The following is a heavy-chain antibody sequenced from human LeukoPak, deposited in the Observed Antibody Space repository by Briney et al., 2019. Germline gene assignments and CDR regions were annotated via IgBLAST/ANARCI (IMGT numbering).Heavy chain of an antibody. Sequence: ASVKVSCKASGYTFTSYGISWVRQAPGQGLEWMGWISAYNGNTNYAQKFQGRVTMTRDTSISTAYMELSRLRSDDTAVYYCARAYSSGYFLLGYWGQGTLVTVSS. CDR1: GYTFTSYG. CDR3: ARAYSSGYFLLGY. D-gene: IGHD3-22*01. CDR2: ISAYNGNT. V-gene: IGHV1-18*01. J-gene: IGHJ4*02.